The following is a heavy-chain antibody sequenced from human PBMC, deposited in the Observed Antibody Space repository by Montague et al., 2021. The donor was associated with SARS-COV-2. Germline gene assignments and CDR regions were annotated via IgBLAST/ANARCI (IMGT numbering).Heavy chain of an antibody. V-gene: IGHV3-21*01. Sequence: SRRLSFPASGFTFRSYTMNWVRQAPGKGLEWVSCISSSSSYIYYADSVKGRFTIFRDNAKNSLFLQMNSLRAEDTAVYYCARDGWAHYYDRSGYEGNFDIWGQGTMVTVSS. CDR1: GFTFRSYT. CDR3: ARDGWAHYYDRSGYEGNFDI. CDR2: ISSSSSYI. D-gene: IGHD3-22*01. J-gene: IGHJ3*02.